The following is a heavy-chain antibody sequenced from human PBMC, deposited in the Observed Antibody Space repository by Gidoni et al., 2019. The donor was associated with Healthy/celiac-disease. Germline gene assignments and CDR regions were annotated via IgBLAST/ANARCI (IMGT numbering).Heavy chain of an antibody. CDR1: GGTFSSYA. V-gene: IGHV1-69*19. J-gene: IGHJ6*02. Sequence: QVQLVQSGAEVKKPGSSVKVSCKASGGTFSSYAISWVRQAPGQGLEWMGGIIPIVGTANYAQKFQGRVTITADESTSTAYMELSSLRSEDTAVYYCARDPLYCSSTSCYTRPYYGMDVWGQGTTVTVSS. D-gene: IGHD2-2*02. CDR3: ARDPLYCSSTSCYTRPYYGMDV. CDR2: IIPIVGTA.